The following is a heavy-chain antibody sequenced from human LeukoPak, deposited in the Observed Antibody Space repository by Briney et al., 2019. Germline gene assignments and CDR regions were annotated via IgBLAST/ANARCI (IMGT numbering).Heavy chain of an antibody. J-gene: IGHJ6*02. V-gene: IGHV3-23*01. CDR3: AKPLGYCSGGSCSYYYYGMDV. CDR1: RFTFSSYV. CDR2: ISGSGGST. D-gene: IGHD2-15*01. Sequence: GASLRLSCAASRFTFSSYVMSWVRQAPGKGLEWVSAISGSGGSTYYADSVKGRFTISRDNSKNTLYLQMNSLRAEDTAVYYCAKPLGYCSGGSCSYYYYGMDVWGQGTTVTVSS.